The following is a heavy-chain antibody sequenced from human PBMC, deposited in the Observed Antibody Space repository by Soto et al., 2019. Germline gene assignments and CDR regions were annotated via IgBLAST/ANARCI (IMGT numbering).Heavy chain of an antibody. CDR3: AKDIVAAALNYFDY. J-gene: IGHJ4*02. CDR2: ISLNSGSI. D-gene: IGHD6-13*01. V-gene: IGHV3-9*01. Sequence: GGSRRPSLAASGFTFDYYAMHWVRQAPGKGLAWVSGISLNSGSIGYADSVKGRFTISRDNAKNSLYLQMNSLRAEDTALYYCAKDIVAAALNYFDYWGQGTLVTVSS. CDR1: GFTFDYYA.